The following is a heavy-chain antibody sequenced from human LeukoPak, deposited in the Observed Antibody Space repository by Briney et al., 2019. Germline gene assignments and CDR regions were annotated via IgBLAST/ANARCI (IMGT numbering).Heavy chain of an antibody. V-gene: IGHV4-34*01. Sequence: SETLSLTCAVYAGSLCGHYGTTIRQPPGKGLGWIGEINHSGSTNYNPSLKSRVTISVDTSKNQFSLKLSSVTAPDTAVYYCARGQTIVGATGDFWGQGTLVTVSS. J-gene: IGHJ4*02. D-gene: IGHD1-26*01. CDR1: AGSLCGHY. CDR3: ARGQTIVGATGDF. CDR2: INHSGST.